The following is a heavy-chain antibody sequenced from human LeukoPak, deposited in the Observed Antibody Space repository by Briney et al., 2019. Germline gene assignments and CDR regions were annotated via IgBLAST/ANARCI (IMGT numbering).Heavy chain of an antibody. CDR2: IYYSGST. Sequence: PSETLSLTCTVSGGSISSSSYYWGWIRQPPGKGLEWIGSIYYSGSTYYNPSLKSRVTISVDTSKNQFSLKLSSVTAADTAVYYCARDSEAQIIPGPDSGSYSHFDYWGQGTLVTVSS. V-gene: IGHV4-39*02. CDR1: GGSISSSSYY. CDR3: ARDSEAQIIPGPDSGSYSHFDY. D-gene: IGHD1-26*01. J-gene: IGHJ4*02.